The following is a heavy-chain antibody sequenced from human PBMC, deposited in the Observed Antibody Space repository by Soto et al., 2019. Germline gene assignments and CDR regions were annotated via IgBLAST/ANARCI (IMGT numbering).Heavy chain of an antibody. D-gene: IGHD3-16*01. Sequence: ASVKVSCKASGYSFTSYGISWVRQAPGQGPEWMGWISGHNGNTNHPQSLQGRVTMTTDNSKNSLYLQMNSLRPEDTAVYYCASLYHYSLTFYFDYWGQGTPVTVSS. CDR2: ISGHNGNT. J-gene: IGHJ4*02. V-gene: IGHV1-18*04. CDR1: GYSFTSYG. CDR3: ASLYHYSLTFYFDY.